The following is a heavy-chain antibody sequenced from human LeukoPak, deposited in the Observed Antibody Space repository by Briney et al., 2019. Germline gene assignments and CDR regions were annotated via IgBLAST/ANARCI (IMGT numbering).Heavy chain of an antibody. D-gene: IGHD6-13*01. CDR3: ARGRDSSSFYNWFDP. CDR2: IIPIFGTA. CDR1: GYTFTGYY. Sequence: SVEVSCKASGYTFTGYYMHWVRQAPGQGLEWMGGIIPIFGTANYAQKFQGRVTITADESTSTAYMELSSLRSEDTAVYYCARGRDSSSFYNWFDPWGQGTLVTVSS. V-gene: IGHV1-69*13. J-gene: IGHJ5*02.